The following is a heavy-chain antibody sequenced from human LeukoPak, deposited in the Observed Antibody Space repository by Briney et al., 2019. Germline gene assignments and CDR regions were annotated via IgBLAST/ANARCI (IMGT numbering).Heavy chain of an antibody. V-gene: IGHV1-69*11. D-gene: IGHD5-24*01. CDR1: GGTFSSYA. J-gene: IGHJ4*02. Sequence: GASVKVSCKASGGTFSSYAISWVRQAPGQGLEWMGRIIPILGTANYAQKFQGRVTITTDESTSTAYMELSSLRSEDTAVYYCARDGEEMATITHFDYWGQGTLVTVSS. CDR3: ARDGEEMATITHFDY. CDR2: IIPILGTA.